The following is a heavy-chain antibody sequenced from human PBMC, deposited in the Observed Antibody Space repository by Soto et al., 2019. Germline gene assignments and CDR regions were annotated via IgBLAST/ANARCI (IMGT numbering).Heavy chain of an antibody. V-gene: IGHV3-21*01. D-gene: IGHD5-18*01. CDR2: ISSSSSYI. CDR1: GFTFSSYS. CDR3: ARRGVDTAMAAYNYYYYYGMDV. Sequence: GGSLRLSCAASGFTFSSYSMNWVRQAPGEGLEWVSSISSSSSYIYYADSVKGRFTISRDNAKNSLYLQMNSLRAEDTAVYYCARRGVDTAMAAYNYYYYYGMDVWGQGTTVTVSS. J-gene: IGHJ6*02.